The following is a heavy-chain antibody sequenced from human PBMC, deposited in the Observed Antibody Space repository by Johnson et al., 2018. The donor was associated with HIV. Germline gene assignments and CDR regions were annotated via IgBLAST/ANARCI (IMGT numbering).Heavy chain of an antibody. CDR2: IKSKTDGGTR. CDR3: ASDSTSINFCADAFDF. V-gene: IGHV3-15*01. J-gene: IGHJ3*01. D-gene: IGHD2-2*01. CDR1: GFSFTNAW. Sequence: VQLVESGGGLVKPGGSLRVSCVAAGFSFTNAWMSWVRQAPGKGLEWVARIKSKTDGGTRDYAAPVKGRFIISRDDSKNTLYLQMNSLKTEDSAVYYCASDSTSINFCADAFDFWGQGTVVTVSS.